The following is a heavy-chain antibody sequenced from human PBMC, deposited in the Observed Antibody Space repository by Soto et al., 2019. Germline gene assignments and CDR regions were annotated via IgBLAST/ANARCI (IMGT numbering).Heavy chain of an antibody. CDR2: IKGDGSST. CDR1: GFTFSSYW. CDR3: ATERWLQNHGQYFYYGMDV. J-gene: IGHJ6*02. V-gene: IGHV3-74*01. Sequence: EVQLVESGGGLVQPGGSLRLSCAASGFTFSSYWMLWVRQAPGKGLVWVSSIKGDGSSTNYADSVKGRFTISRDNGKNTLYLQVNSLRAEDTAVYYCATERWLQNHGQYFYYGMDVWGRGTRVTVSS. D-gene: IGHD5-12*01.